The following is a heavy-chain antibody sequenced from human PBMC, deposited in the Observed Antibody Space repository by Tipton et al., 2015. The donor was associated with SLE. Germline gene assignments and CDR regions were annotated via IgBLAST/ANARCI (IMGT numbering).Heavy chain of an antibody. CDR1: GGSISSGSYY. CDR3: ARWIPLTGINV. D-gene: IGHD5-18*01. V-gene: IGHV4-61*02. J-gene: IGHJ6*02. Sequence: TLSLTCTVSGGSISSGSYYWSWIRQPAGKGLEWIGRIYTSGSTNYKSSLRGRVTISVDKSKNQFSLKLTSVTAADTAVYYCARWIPLTGINVWGQGATVTVSS. CDR2: IYTSGST.